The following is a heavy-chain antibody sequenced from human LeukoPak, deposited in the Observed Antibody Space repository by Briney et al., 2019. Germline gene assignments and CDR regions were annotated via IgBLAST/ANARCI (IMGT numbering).Heavy chain of an antibody. CDR1: GFTFSSYA. CDR3: AKFGLSSSWYGSFDY. CDR2: ISGSGGST. J-gene: IGHJ4*02. Sequence: PGGSLRLSCAASGFTFSSYAMSWVRQAPGKGLEWVSAISGSGGSTYYADSVEGRFTISRDNSKNTLYLQMNSLRAEDTAVYYCAKFGLSSSWYGSFDYWGQGTLVTVSS. D-gene: IGHD6-13*01. V-gene: IGHV3-23*01.